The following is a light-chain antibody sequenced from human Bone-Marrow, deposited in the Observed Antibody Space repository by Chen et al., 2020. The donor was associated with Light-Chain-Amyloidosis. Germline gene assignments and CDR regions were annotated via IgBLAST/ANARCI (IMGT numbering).Light chain of an antibody. Sequence: QSALTQPASVSGSPGQSISISCSGTSSDVGRYNYVSWFQHHPGKAPKLMIYEVSNRPSGVSNRFSGSKSGNTASLTSSGLQTEDEADYYCISYTSSSTWVFGGGTKLTVL. V-gene: IGLV2-14*01. CDR2: EVS. J-gene: IGLJ3*02. CDR1: SSDVGRYNY. CDR3: ISYTSSSTWV.